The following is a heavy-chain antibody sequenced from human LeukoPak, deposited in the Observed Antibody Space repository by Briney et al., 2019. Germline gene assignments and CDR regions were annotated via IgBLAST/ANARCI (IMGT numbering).Heavy chain of an antibody. V-gene: IGHV3-33*01. Sequence: GGSLRLSCAASGFTFSSYGMHWVRQAPGRGLEWVAVIWYDGSNKYYADSVKGRFTISRDNSKNTLYLQMNSLRAEDTAVYYCARSAGIVVVTAAPQPAFDYWGQGTLVTVSS. J-gene: IGHJ4*02. CDR1: GFTFSSYG. CDR2: IWYDGSNK. CDR3: ARSAGIVVVTAAPQPAFDY. D-gene: IGHD2-21*02.